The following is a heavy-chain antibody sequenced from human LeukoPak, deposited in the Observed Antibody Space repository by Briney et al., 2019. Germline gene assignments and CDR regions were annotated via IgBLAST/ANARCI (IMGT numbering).Heavy chain of an antibody. CDR2: INHSGST. CDR1: GGSFSGYY. D-gene: IGHD3-10*01. Sequence: SETLSLTCAVYGGSFSGYYWSWIRQPPGKGLEWIGEINHSGSTNYNPSLKSRVTISVDTSKNQFSLKLSSVTAADTAVYYCARDRVTMVRGGEYYYYGMDVWGQGTTVTVSS. V-gene: IGHV4-34*01. J-gene: IGHJ6*02. CDR3: ARDRVTMVRGGEYYYYGMDV.